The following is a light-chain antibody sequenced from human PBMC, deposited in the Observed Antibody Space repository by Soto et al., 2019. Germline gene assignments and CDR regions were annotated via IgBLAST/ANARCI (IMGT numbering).Light chain of an antibody. Sequence: QSALTQPASVSGSPGQSITISCTGTSSDVGAYNHVSWYQQHPGKVPKVMIYEVSNRPSGVSNRFSGSKSGNTASLTISGLLAEDEADYYCSSYTTSNTLVFGGGTKLTVL. CDR3: SSYTTSNTLV. V-gene: IGLV2-14*03. J-gene: IGLJ2*01. CDR1: SSDVGAYNH. CDR2: EVS.